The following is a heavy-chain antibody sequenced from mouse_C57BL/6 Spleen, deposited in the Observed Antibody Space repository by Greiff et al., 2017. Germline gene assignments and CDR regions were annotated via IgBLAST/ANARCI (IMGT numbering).Heavy chain of an antibody. J-gene: IGHJ4*01. Sequence: QVQLQQPGAELVKPGASVKMSCKASGYTFTSYWITWVKQRPGQGLEWIGDIYPGSGSTNYNEKFKSKATLTVDTSSSTAYMQLSSLTSEDSAVYYCARGDYYGSSPFYAMDDWGQGTSVTVSS. D-gene: IGHD1-1*01. CDR1: GYTFTSYW. CDR2: IYPGSGST. V-gene: IGHV1-55*01. CDR3: ARGDYYGSSPFYAMDD.